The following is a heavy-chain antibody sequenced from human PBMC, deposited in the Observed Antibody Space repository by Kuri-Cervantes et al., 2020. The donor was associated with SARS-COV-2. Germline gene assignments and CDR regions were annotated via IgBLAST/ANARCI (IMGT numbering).Heavy chain of an antibody. Sequence: SETLSLTCTVSGGSISSSSYYWGWIRQPPGNGLEWIGSIYYSGSTYYNPSLKSRVTISVDTSKNQFSLKLSSVTAADTAVYYCARKVEMATISHWGQGTLVTVSS. D-gene: IGHD5-24*01. CDR3: ARKVEMATISH. J-gene: IGHJ4*02. CDR1: GGSISSSSYY. CDR2: IYYSGST. V-gene: IGHV4-39*07.